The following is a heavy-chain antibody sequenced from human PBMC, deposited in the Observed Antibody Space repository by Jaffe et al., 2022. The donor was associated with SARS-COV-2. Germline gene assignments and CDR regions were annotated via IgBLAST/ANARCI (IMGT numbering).Heavy chain of an antibody. CDR1: GFTFSSYA. Sequence: EVQLLESGGGLVQPGGSLRLSCAASGFTFSSYAMSWVRQAPGKGLEWVSAISGSGGSTYYADSVKGRFTISRDNSKNTLYLQMNSLRAEDTAVYYCAKGGLRVPAAPYYYYYGMDVWGQGTTVTVSS. J-gene: IGHJ6*02. V-gene: IGHV3-23*01. CDR2: ISGSGGST. CDR3: AKGGLRVPAAPYYYYYGMDV. D-gene: IGHD2-2*01.